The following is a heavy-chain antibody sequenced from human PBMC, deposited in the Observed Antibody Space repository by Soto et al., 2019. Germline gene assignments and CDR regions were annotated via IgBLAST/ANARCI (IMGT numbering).Heavy chain of an antibody. CDR1: GFTFSSYA. D-gene: IGHD6-13*01. CDR2: ISGGGSTT. CDR3: ARDQAAGGTISRYFQD. Sequence: LRLSCEASGFTFSSYAMSWVRQAPGKGLEWVSGISGGGSTTYYADSVKGRFTISRDNSKNTLYLQVNSLRAEDTAVYYCARDQAAGGTISRYFQDWGQGTLVTVSS. J-gene: IGHJ1*01. V-gene: IGHV3-23*01.